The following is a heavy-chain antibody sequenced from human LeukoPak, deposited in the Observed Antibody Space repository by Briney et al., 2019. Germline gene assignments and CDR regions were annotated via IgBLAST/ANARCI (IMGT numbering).Heavy chain of an antibody. CDR1: GFTFSSYE. Sequence: PGGSLRLSCAASGFTFSSYEMNWVRQAPGKGLEWVPYISSSGSTIYYADSVKGRFTISRDNAKNSLYLQMNSLRAEDTAVYYCARDSPNYDILTGYPYWYFDLWGRGTLVTVSS. D-gene: IGHD3-9*01. CDR3: ARDSPNYDILTGYPYWYFDL. V-gene: IGHV3-48*03. CDR2: ISSSGSTI. J-gene: IGHJ2*01.